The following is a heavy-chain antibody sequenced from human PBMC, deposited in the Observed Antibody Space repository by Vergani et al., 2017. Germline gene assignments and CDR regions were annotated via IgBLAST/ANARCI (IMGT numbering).Heavy chain of an antibody. V-gene: IGHV3-23*01. CDR3: ANLITAVWGRGDY. CDR1: GFTFSSYA. Sequence: EVQLLESGGGLVQPGGSLRLSCAASGFTFSSYAMSWVRQAPGKGLEWVSAISGSGGSTYYADSVKGRFTISRDNSKNTLYLQMNSLRAEDTAVYYCANLITAVWGRGDYGGQGTLVTVSS. CDR2: ISGSGGST. J-gene: IGHJ4*02. D-gene: IGHD3-16*01.